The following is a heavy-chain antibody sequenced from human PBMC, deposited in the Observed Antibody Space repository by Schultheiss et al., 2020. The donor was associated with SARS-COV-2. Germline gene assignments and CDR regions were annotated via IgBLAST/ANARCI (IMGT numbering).Heavy chain of an antibody. CDR1: GGSISSYY. Sequence: SQTLSLTCPVSGGSISSYYWSWIRQPPGKGLEWIGYIYYSGSTNYNPSLKSRVTISVDTSKNQFSLKLSSVTAADTAVYYCAKDRYGDYGPYYFDYWGQGTLVTVSS. V-gene: IGHV4-59*01. CDR2: IYYSGST. D-gene: IGHD4-17*01. J-gene: IGHJ4*02. CDR3: AKDRYGDYGPYYFDY.